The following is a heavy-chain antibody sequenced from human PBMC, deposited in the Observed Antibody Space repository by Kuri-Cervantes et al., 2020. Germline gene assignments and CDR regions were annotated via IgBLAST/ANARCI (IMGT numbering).Heavy chain of an antibody. J-gene: IGHJ4*02. V-gene: IGHV3-11*01. CDR2: ISSSSSTI. D-gene: IGHD4-11*01. CDR3: AKLPDYTSKVDY. Sequence: GESLKISCVIYGFPYSDAYMGWVRQAPGKGLEWVSYISSSSSTIYYADSVKGRFTISRDNAKNSLYLQMNSLRAEDTALYYCAKLPDYTSKVDYWGQGTLVTVSS. CDR1: GFPYSDAY.